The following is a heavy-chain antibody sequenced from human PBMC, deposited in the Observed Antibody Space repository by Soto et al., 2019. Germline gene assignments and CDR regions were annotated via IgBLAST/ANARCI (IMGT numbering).Heavy chain of an antibody. D-gene: IGHD3-22*01. V-gene: IGHV3-53*01. Sequence: EVQLVESGGGLIQPGGSLRLSCAASGFTVSSNYMSWVRQAPGKGLEWVSVIYSGGSTYYADSVKGRFTISRDNSNNTMYHQQHSLRAENTDVYYCARDRVESGYPEYFQHWGQGTLVTVSS. CDR2: IYSGGST. J-gene: IGHJ1*01. CDR3: ARDRVESGYPEYFQH. CDR1: GFTVSSNY.